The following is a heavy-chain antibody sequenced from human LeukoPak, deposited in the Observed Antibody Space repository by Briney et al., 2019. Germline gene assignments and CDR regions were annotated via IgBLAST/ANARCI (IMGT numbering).Heavy chain of an antibody. D-gene: IGHD1-1*01. CDR1: GGSISSYY. Sequence: SETLSFTCTVSGGSISSYYWSWIRQPPGKGLEWIGYIYYSGSTNYNPSLKSRVTISVDTSKNQFSLKLSSVTAADTAVYYCARRGPPGWNEVEYWGQGTLVTVSS. J-gene: IGHJ4*02. V-gene: IGHV4-59*08. CDR2: IYYSGST. CDR3: ARRGPPGWNEVEY.